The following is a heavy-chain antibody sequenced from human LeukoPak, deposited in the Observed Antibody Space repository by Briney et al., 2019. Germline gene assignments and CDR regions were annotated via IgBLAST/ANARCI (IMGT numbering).Heavy chain of an antibody. J-gene: IGHJ4*02. CDR3: AKADTAMVSYFDY. Sequence: GRSLRLSCAASGFTFSSYGMHWVRQAPGKGLEWVAVISYDGSNKYYADSVKGRFTISRDNSKNTLYLQMNSLRAEDTAVYYCAKADTAMVSYFDYWGQGTLVTVSS. D-gene: IGHD5-18*01. CDR1: GFTFSSYG. V-gene: IGHV3-30*18. CDR2: ISYDGSNK.